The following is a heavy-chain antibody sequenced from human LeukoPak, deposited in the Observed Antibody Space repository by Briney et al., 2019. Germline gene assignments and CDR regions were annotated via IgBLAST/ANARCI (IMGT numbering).Heavy chain of an antibody. Sequence: ASVKVSYKASGYTFTGYYIHWVRQAPGQGLEWMGWITPNSGGTNYAQKFQGRVTMTRDTSISTAYMELSSLRSDDTAVYYCARDSAIYYGSDYYMDVWGKGTTVTISS. V-gene: IGHV1-2*02. CDR1: GYTFTGYY. CDR3: ARDSAIYYGSDYYMDV. CDR2: ITPNSGGT. J-gene: IGHJ6*03. D-gene: IGHD3-10*01.